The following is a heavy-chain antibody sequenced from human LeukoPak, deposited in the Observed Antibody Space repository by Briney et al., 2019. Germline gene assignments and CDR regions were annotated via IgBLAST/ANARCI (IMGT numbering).Heavy chain of an antibody. CDR3: TRGIAAGLHYYYYYGMDV. CDR2: IRSKAYGGTT. V-gene: IGHV3-49*04. Sequence: GGSLRLSCTASGFTFGDYAMSWVRQAPGKGLEWVGFIRSKAYGGTTEYAAPVKGRFTISRDDSKSIAYLQMNSLKTEDTAVHYCTRGIAAGLHYYYYYGMDVWGQGTTVTVSS. D-gene: IGHD6-13*01. CDR1: GFTFGDYA. J-gene: IGHJ6*02.